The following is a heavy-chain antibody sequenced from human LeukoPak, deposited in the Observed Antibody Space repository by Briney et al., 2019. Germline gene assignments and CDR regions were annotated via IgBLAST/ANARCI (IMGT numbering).Heavy chain of an antibody. Sequence: GGSLRLSCAGSGFTFDDYAMHWVRQAPGKGLEWVSGISWNSGTIGYADSVKGRFTISRDNAKNSLFLQMNSLRAEDTAVYYCARVLGGSGSYSYFDYWGQGTLVTVSS. CDR3: ARVLGGSGSYSYFDY. D-gene: IGHD3-10*01. CDR2: ISWNSGTI. CDR1: GFTFDDYA. V-gene: IGHV3-9*01. J-gene: IGHJ4*02.